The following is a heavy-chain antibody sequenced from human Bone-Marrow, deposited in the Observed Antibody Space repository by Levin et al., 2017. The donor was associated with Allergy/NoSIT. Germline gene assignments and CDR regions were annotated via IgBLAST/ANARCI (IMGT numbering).Heavy chain of an antibody. CDR2: MYSTGDT. CDR1: GGSVSSGSYY. CDR3: AREGYSSGPYYFDY. V-gene: IGHV4-61*01. Sequence: SQTLSLTCTVSGGSVSSGSYYWSWIRQPPGRGLEWIGYMYSTGDTNYSPSLKSRVTISVDTSKNQFSLKLTSVTAADTALYYCAREGYSSGPYYFDYWGQGMLVTVSS. J-gene: IGHJ4*02. D-gene: IGHD3-22*01.